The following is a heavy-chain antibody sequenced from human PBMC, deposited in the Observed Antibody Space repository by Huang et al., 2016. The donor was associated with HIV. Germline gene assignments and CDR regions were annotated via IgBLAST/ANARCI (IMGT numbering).Heavy chain of an antibody. CDR1: GFILSTYG. D-gene: IGHD3-22*01. Sequence: VQLIESGGGVVQPGKSLRLSCATSGFILSTYGMHWVRQAPGKGLKWVAFIRNDGMKKKYADSVRGRFTVGRDNGNNTLFLQMRSLGVDDTAVYYCARGDYYDSSGYHPGYFDYWGQGILVTVSS. J-gene: IGHJ4*02. CDR2: IRNDGMKK. CDR3: ARGDYYDSSGYHPGYFDY. V-gene: IGHV3-33*04.